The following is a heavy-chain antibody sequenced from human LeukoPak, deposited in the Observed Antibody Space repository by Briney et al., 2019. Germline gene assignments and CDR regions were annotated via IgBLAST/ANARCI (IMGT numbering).Heavy chain of an antibody. CDR2: ISSSSSTI. J-gene: IGHJ2*01. V-gene: IGHV3-48*02. D-gene: IGHD3-22*01. CDR1: GFTFRSYS. Sequence: GGSLRLSCAASGFTFRSYSMNWVRQAPGKGPEWVSYISSSSSTIYHADSVKGRFTISRDNAKNSLYLQMNRLRDEDTAVYYCARDPDSSGYYWYFDLWGRGTLVTVSS. CDR3: ARDPDSSGYYWYFDL.